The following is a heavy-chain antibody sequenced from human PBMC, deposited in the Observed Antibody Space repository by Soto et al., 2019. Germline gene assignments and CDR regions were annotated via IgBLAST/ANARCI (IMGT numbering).Heavy chain of an antibody. CDR1: GFTFKNYA. Sequence: EVNLLESGGGVVQPGESLRISCVGSGFTFKNYAMTWVRQAPGKGLEWVSGTTGSGANKHYADSVRGRFTISRDKSKKTLYLEMKSLRVEDTAVYYCAKDGDFGEDGPAEYFEHWGQGTLVTVSS. CDR2: TTGSGANK. D-gene: IGHD4-17*01. CDR3: AKDGDFGEDGPAEYFEH. J-gene: IGHJ1*01. V-gene: IGHV3-23*01.